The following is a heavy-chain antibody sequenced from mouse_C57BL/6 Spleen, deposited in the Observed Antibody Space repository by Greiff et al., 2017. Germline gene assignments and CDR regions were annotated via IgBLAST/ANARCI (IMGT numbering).Heavy chain of an antibody. V-gene: IGHV1-55*01. Sequence: QVQLQQPGAELVKPGASVKMSCKASGYTFTSYWITWVKQRPGQGLEWIGDIYPGSGSTNYNEKFKSKATLTVDTSSSPAYMQLSSLTSEDSVVYDCARSRLYYYGSSASWDFDVWGKGTTVTVSS. CDR2: IYPGSGST. D-gene: IGHD1-1*01. CDR3: ARSRLYYYGSSASWDFDV. J-gene: IGHJ1*03. CDR1: GYTFTSYW.